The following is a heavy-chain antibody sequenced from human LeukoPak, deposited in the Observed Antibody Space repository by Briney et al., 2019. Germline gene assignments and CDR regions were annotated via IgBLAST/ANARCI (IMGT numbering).Heavy chain of an antibody. D-gene: IGHD3-9*01. J-gene: IGHJ4*02. CDR1: GLAFSDYW. Sequence: GGSLRLSCAASGLAFSDYWMSWVRQAPGKGLEWVANIKPDGGHQNYVDSVKGRFTISRDNAKNSLYLQMNSLRAEDTAVYYCASNYDILTGYFPYWGQGTLVTVSS. CDR3: ASNYDILTGYFPY. CDR2: IKPDGGHQ. V-gene: IGHV3-7*03.